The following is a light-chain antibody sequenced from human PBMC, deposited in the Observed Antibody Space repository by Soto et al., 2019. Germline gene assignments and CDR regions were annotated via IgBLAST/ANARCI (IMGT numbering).Light chain of an antibody. CDR3: SSYTNINTRACV. CDR2: DVS. V-gene: IGLV2-11*01. J-gene: IGLJ1*01. CDR1: SSDVGGYKY. Sequence: QSALTQPRSVSGSPGQSVTISCTGISSDVGGYKYVSWYQHHPGKAPKLMIFDVSKRPSGVPDRFSGSKSGNTASLTISGLQAEDEAEYYCSSYTNINTRACVFGTGTKLTVL.